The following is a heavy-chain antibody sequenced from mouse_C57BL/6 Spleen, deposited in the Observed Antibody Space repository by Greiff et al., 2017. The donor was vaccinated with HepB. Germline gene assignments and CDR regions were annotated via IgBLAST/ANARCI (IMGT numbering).Heavy chain of an antibody. Sequence: VKQRTGQGLEWIGEIYPRSGNTYYNEKFKGKATLTADKSSSTAYMELRSLTSEDSAVYFCASPPTTVVAYYFDYWGQGTTLTVSS. V-gene: IGHV1-81*01. J-gene: IGHJ2*01. CDR3: ASPPTTVVAYYFDY. CDR2: IYPRSGNT. D-gene: IGHD1-1*01.